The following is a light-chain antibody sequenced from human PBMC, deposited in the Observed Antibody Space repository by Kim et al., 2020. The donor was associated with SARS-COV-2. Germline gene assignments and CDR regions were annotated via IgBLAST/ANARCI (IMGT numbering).Light chain of an antibody. Sequence: EIVLTQSPGTLSLSPGERATLSCRASQSISSNYLAWYQQKPGQAPRLLIYGASTRVTGIPDRFSGSGSGTDFTLTITRLEPEDFAVYCCLQYGSPRLHHFGGRTKVDIQ. CDR2: GAS. CDR1: QSISSNY. V-gene: IGKV3-20*01. J-gene: IGKJ4*01. CDR3: LQYGSPRLHH.